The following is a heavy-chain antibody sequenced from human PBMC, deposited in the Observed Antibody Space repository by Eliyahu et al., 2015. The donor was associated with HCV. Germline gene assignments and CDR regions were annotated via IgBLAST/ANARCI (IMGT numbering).Heavy chain of an antibody. Sequence: QVQLVESGGGVVQPGGSLRLSCAASGFTFSSXGMHWVRQAPGKGGQGVAFIRYDGSNKYYADSMKGRFTISRDNSKSTLYLQMSSLRAEDTAVYYCAKWVAAAGIYYYYYMDVWGNGTTVTVSS. V-gene: IGHV3-30*02. D-gene: IGHD6-13*01. CDR1: GFTFSSXG. CDR3: AKWVAAAGIYYYYYMDV. J-gene: IGHJ6*03. CDR2: IRYDGSNK.